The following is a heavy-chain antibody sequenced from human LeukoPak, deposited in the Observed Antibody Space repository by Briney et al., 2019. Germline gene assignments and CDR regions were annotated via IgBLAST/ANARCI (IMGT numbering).Heavy chain of an antibody. J-gene: IGHJ6*03. CDR2: IYTSGST. CDR3: ARVSPPITMVRGVIITKDYYYYMDV. Sequence: SETLSLTCTVSGYSISSGYYWGWIRQPAGKGLEWIGRIYTSGSTNYNPSLKSRVTMSVDTSKNQFSLKLSSVTAADTAVYYCARVSPPITMVRGVIITKDYYYYMDVWGKGTTVTISS. D-gene: IGHD3-10*01. CDR1: GYSISSGYY. V-gene: IGHV4-4*07.